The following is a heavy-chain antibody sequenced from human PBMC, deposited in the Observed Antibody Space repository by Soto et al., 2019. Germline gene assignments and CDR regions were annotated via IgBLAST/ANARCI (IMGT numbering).Heavy chain of an antibody. CDR2: IAVGSGYT. D-gene: IGHD2-8*01. CDR3: AADATAWQQMVPSDY. CDR1: GFTFTSSA. Sequence: SVKVSCKASGFTFTSSAFQWVRQARGQRLEWIGWIAVGSGYTNYAQRFQDRVTLTRDMSTATTYMELSRLTSGDTAIYYCAADATAWQQMVPSDYWGQGTLVTVSS. J-gene: IGHJ4*02. V-gene: IGHV1-58*01.